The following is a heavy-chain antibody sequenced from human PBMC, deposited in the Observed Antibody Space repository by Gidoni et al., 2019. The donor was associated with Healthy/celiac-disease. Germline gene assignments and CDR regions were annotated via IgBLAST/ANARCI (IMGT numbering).Heavy chain of an antibody. J-gene: IGHJ6*02. D-gene: IGHD3-10*01. CDR2: ISYDGSNK. CDR1: GFTFSSYG. CDR3: AKEPTNGFGDPRRYYGMDV. Sequence: QVQLVESGGGVVQPGRSLRLSCAASGFTFSSYGMHWVRQAPGKGLEWVAVISYDGSNKYYADSVKGRFTISRDNSKNTLYLQMNSLRAEDTAVYYCAKEPTNGFGDPRRYYGMDVWGQGTTVTVSS. V-gene: IGHV3-30*18.